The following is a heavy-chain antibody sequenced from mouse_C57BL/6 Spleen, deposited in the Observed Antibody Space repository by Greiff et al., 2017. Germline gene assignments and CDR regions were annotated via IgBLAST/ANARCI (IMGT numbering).Heavy chain of an antibody. Sequence: VQLQQPGTELVKPGASVKLSCKASGYTFTSYWMHWVKQRPGQGLEWIGNINPSNGGTYYNEKFKSKATLTVDKSSSTAYMQLSSLTSEDSAVYDCAYYGSSQYYFDYWGQGTTLTVSS. D-gene: IGHD1-1*01. CDR2: INPSNGGT. CDR3: AYYGSSQYYFDY. CDR1: GYTFTSYW. V-gene: IGHV1-53*01. J-gene: IGHJ2*01.